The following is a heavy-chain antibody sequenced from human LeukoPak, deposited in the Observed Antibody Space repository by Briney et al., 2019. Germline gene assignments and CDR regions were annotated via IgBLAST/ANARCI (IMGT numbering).Heavy chain of an antibody. Sequence: PGGSLRLSCAASGFTFSSYAMSWVRQAPGKGLEWVSAISGSGGSTYYADSVKGRFTIPRDNSKNTLYLQMNSLRAEDTAVYHCAKRPPLRYYFDYWGQGTLVTVSS. V-gene: IGHV3-23*01. CDR3: AKRPPLRYYFDY. J-gene: IGHJ4*02. CDR1: GFTFSSYA. D-gene: IGHD3-16*01. CDR2: ISGSGGST.